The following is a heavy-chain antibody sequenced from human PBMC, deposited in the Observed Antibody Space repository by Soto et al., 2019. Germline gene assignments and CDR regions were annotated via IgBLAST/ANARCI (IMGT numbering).Heavy chain of an antibody. Sequence: EVQLVESGGGLVQPGGSLRLSCAASGFTFSSYAMHWVRQAPGKGLEYVSAISSNGGSTYYANSVKGRFTISRDNSKNTLYLHMGSLSAEDMAVYYCAGGSSSWYGCMAVWGQGTTVTVSS. CDR2: ISSNGGST. J-gene: IGHJ6*02. V-gene: IGHV3-64*01. CDR3: AGGSSSWYGCMAV. CDR1: GFTFSSYA. D-gene: IGHD6-13*01.